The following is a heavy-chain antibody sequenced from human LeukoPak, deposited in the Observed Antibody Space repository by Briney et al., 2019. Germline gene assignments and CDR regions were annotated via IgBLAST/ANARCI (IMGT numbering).Heavy chain of an antibody. V-gene: IGHV3-23*01. CDR1: GFTFSSYA. D-gene: IGHD3-3*01. J-gene: IGHJ6*03. Sequence: GGSLRLSCAASGFTFSSYAMSWVRQAPGKGLEWVSAISGSGGSTYYADSVKGRFTISRDNSKNTLYLQMNSLRAEDTAVYYCAKARDFWSGYLPSDYYYYMDVWGKGTTVTVSS. CDR3: AKARDFWSGYLPSDYYYYMDV. CDR2: ISGSGGST.